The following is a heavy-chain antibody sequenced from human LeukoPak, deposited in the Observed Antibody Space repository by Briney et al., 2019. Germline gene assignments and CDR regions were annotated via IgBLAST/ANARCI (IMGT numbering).Heavy chain of an antibody. V-gene: IGHV3-30*04. CDR1: GFTFSSYA. Sequence: GRSLRLSCAASGFTFSSYAMHWVRQAPGKGLEWVAVISDDGSNKYYADSVKGRFTISRDKSKNTLYLQMSSLRAEDTAVYYCARDMWDYDILTGYFLFEYWGQGTLVTVSS. CDR2: ISDDGSNK. D-gene: IGHD3-9*01. CDR3: ARDMWDYDILTGYFLFEY. J-gene: IGHJ4*02.